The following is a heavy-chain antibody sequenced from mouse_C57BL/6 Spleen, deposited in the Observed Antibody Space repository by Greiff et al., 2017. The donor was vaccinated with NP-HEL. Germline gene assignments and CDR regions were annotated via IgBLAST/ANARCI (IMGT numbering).Heavy chain of an antibody. V-gene: IGHV1-54*01. CDR2: INPGSGGT. CDR1: GYAFTNYL. CDR3: ARSYSNYERDY. D-gene: IGHD2-5*01. J-gene: IGHJ2*01. Sequence: QVQLQQSGAELVRPGTSVKVSCKASGYAFTNYLIEWVKQRPGQGLEWIGVINPGSGGTNYNEKFKGKATLTADKSSSTAYMQLSSLTSEDSAVYFCARSYSNYERDYWGQGTTLTVSS.